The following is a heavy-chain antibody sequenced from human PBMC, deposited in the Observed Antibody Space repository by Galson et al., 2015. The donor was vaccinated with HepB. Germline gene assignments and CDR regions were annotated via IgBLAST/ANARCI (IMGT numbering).Heavy chain of an antibody. CDR2: IFSNDEK. J-gene: IGHJ2*01. CDR1: GFSLSNARMG. CDR3: ARIRSLYYDSFPVGRGSYWYFDL. V-gene: IGHV2-26*01. Sequence: PALVKPTQTLTLTCTVSGFSLSNARMGVSWIRQPPGKALEWLAHIFSNDEKSYSTSLKSRLTISKDTSKSQVVLTMTNMDPVDTATYYCARIRSLYYDSFPVGRGSYWYFDLWGRGTLVTVSS. D-gene: IGHD3-22*01.